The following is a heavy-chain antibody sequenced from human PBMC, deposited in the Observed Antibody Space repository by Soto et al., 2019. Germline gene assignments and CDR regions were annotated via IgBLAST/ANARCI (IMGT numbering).Heavy chain of an antibody. D-gene: IGHD6-19*01. CDR1: GGTFSSHG. Sequence: SVKVSCKTSGGTFSSHGIAWVRQAPGQGLEWMGGIIPIFGTVKYAQKLKGRVTITADESTGTAFMELSSLISDDTAVYYCARDAPVAGTVDAFGSWGRGTRVTVSS. CDR2: IIPIFGTV. J-gene: IGHJ3*02. CDR3: ARDAPVAGTVDAFGS. V-gene: IGHV1-69*13.